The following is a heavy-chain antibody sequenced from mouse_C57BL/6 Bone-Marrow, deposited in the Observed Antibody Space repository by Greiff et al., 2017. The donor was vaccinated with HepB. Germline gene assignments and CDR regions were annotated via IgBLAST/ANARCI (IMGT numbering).Heavy chain of an antibody. CDR1: GYSFTGYY. CDR2: INPSTGGT. D-gene: IGHD1-1*01. V-gene: IGHV1-42*01. CDR3: ARSPFYYGSSYYYAMDY. J-gene: IGHJ4*01. Sequence: EVQLQQSGPELVKPGASVKISCKASGYSFTGYYMNWVKQSPEKSLEWIGGINPSTGGTTYNQKFKAKATLTVDKSSSTAYMQLKSLTSEDSAVYYCARSPFYYGSSYYYAMDYWGQGTSVTVSS.